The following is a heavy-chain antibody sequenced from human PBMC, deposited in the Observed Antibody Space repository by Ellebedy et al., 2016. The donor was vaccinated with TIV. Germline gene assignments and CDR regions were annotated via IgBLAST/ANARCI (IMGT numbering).Heavy chain of an antibody. Sequence: ASVKVSCXASGYTFTSHIIHWVRQAPGQRLEWLGWINAGNGLTKYSQKFQGRVTITRDTSASTVYVEMSSLRSEDTAVFYCARDPEGAYYYGSAKFDYWGQGTLVTVSS. CDR3: ARDPEGAYYYGSAKFDY. CDR2: INAGNGLT. J-gene: IGHJ4*02. V-gene: IGHV1-3*01. D-gene: IGHD3-10*01. CDR1: GYTFTSHI.